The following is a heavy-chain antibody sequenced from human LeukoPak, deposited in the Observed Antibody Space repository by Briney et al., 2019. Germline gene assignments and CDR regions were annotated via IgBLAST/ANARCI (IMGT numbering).Heavy chain of an antibody. CDR2: GHHSGST. CDR1: HYSIRSYY. D-gene: IGHD3-10*01. CDR3: ARHSPLLWFGGPYYFDY. V-gene: IGHV4-38-2*02. J-gene: IGHJ4*02. Sequence: SETLSLTCTVSHYSIRSYYWGWIRQPPGKGLEWIGSGHHSGSTYYNPSLKSRVTISVDTSKNQFSLKLSSVTAADTAVYYCARHSPLLWFGGPYYFDYWGQGTLVTVSS.